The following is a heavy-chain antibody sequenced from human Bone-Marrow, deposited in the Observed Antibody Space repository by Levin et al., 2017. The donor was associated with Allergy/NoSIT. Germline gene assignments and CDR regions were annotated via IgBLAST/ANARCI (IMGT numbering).Heavy chain of an antibody. Sequence: GESLKISCAASGFTFDDYGMSWVRQAPGKGLEWVSGINWNGGRTGYADSVKCRFTISRDNAKNSLYLQMNSLRAEDTALYYCARSYIAVAGDFTADVWGQGTTVTVSS. CDR2: INWNGGRT. V-gene: IGHV3-20*04. CDR3: ARSYIAVAGDFTADV. J-gene: IGHJ6*02. CDR1: GFTFDDYG. D-gene: IGHD6-19*01.